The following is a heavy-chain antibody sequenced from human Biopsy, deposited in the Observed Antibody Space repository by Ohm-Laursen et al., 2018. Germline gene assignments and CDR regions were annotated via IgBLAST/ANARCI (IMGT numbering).Heavy chain of an antibody. V-gene: IGHV4-38-2*02. D-gene: IGHD2-15*01. J-gene: IGHJ4*02. CDR2: ILHNRGT. Sequence: TLSLTCSVSGYIIDSNYYWGWIRQPPGKGLEWIGSILHNRGTFYNPSLQIRITISVDTSKNQFSLKLISVPAADTAVYYCARDYSWDYWGQGILVTVSS. CDR1: GYIIDSNYY. CDR3: ARDYSWDY.